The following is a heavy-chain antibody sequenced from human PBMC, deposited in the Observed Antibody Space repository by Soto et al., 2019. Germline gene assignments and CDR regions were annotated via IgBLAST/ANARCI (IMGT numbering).Heavy chain of an antibody. J-gene: IGHJ4*02. D-gene: IGHD3-16*01. V-gene: IGHV4-39*01. CDR2: IYYTGRT. CDR3: VRLSLHSTIWAFVY. CDR1: SGSISSRSYY. Sequence: SETLSLTCTVSSGSISSRSYYWGWIRQPPGRGLEWIGNIYYTGRTSYNSSLKSRVTISMDTSRNQFSLTINSLSAADSSIFYCVRLSLHSTIWAFVYWGTGTLVTVS.